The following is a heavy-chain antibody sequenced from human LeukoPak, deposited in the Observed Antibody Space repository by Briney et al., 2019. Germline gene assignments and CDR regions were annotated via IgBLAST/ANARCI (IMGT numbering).Heavy chain of an antibody. D-gene: IGHD3-22*01. CDR2: IWYDGSNE. CDR3: ARDRGRDSDSNGYYYVGVFDY. J-gene: IGHJ4*02. CDR1: GFTFSSYD. Sequence: GGSLRLSCAASGFTFSSYDMHWVRQAPGKGLEWAAVIWYDGSNEYYGDSVKGRFIISRDNSKNTLYLQMNSLRAEETAVYYCARDRGRDSDSNGYYYVGVFDYWGQGTLVTVSS. V-gene: IGHV3-33*01.